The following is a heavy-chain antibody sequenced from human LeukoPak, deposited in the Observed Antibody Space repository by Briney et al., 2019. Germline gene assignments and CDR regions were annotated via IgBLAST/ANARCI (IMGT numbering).Heavy chain of an antibody. J-gene: IGHJ5*02. CDR2: MNPNIGNT. CDR3: ARPRVPAAISYNWFDP. V-gene: IGHV1-8*01. CDR1: GYTFTSYD. D-gene: IGHD2-2*02. Sequence: ASVKVSCKASGYTFTSYDINWVRQATGQGLEWMGWMNPNIGNTGYAQKFQGRVTMTRNTSISTAYMELSSLRSEDTAVYYCARPRVPAAISYNWFDPWGQGTLVTVSS.